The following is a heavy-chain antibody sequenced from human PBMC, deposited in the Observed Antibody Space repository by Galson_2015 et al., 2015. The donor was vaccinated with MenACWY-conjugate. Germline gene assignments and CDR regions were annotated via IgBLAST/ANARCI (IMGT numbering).Heavy chain of an antibody. D-gene: IGHD2-15*01. Sequence: LTCVVSGDSISFTNWWSWVRQPPGKGLQWIGNIHYSGGTYYNPSLKSRVTISVDTSKSQFSLRLRSVTAADTAAYYCARRRPRDIGGAFDIWGQGTMVTVSS. CDR1: GDSISFTNW. V-gene: IGHV4-4*02. J-gene: IGHJ3*02. CDR2: IHYSGGT. CDR3: ARRRPRDIGGAFDI.